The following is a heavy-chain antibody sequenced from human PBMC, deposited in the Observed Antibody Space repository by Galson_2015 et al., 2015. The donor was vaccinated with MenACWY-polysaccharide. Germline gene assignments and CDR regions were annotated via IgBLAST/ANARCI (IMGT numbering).Heavy chain of an antibody. CDR3: ARVEKYSGSYYILH. D-gene: IGHD1-26*01. J-gene: IGHJ4*02. V-gene: IGHV4-38-2*01. Sequence: ETLSLTCAVSGYSVSSGYYWGWIRQLPGKGWEWIGGFFHSGGTYYTPSLKSRVTISVDTSKNQFPLNLSSGTAADTAVYYCARVEKYSGSYYILHWGQGTLVTVSS. CDR1: GYSVSSGYY. CDR2: FFHSGGT.